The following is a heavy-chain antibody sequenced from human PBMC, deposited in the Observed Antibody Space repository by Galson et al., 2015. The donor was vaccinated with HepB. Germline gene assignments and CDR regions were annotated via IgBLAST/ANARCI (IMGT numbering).Heavy chain of an antibody. CDR3: ARVTLYYDTTGYDLWAIDI. D-gene: IGHD3-22*01. J-gene: IGHJ3*02. CDR1: GFTFSNYW. CDR2: IKQDGSAK. Sequence: SLRLSCADSGFTFSNYWMNWVRQAPGKGLEWVANIKQDGSAKYYVDSVKGRFTISRDNTKNSLYLQMNSLRAEDTAVYYCARVTLYYDTTGYDLWAIDIWGQGTMVTVAS. V-gene: IGHV3-7*03.